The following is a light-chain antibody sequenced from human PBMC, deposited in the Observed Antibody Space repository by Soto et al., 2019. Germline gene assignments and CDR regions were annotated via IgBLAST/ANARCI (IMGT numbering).Light chain of an antibody. Sequence: EIVLTQSPGTLSLSPGERATLSCRASQSVSSSYLAWYQQKPGQAPRLLIYGASSRATDIPARFGGSGSGTDFTLTISSLQSEDFAIYYCQQFNKWPRTFGQGTKVDIK. CDR2: GAS. CDR1: QSVSSSY. J-gene: IGKJ1*01. V-gene: IGKV3-20*01. CDR3: QQFNKWPRT.